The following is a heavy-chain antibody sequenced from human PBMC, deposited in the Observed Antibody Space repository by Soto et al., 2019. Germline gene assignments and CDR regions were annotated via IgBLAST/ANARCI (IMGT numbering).Heavy chain of an antibody. Sequence: EVQLVESGGGLVKPGGSLRLSCAASGFTFSNAWMSWVRQAPGKGLEWVGRIKSKTDGGTTDYAAPVKGRFTISRDDSKNTLYLQMNSLKTEDTAVYYWTTGRAAAGTGYYYGMDVWGQGTTVTVSS. V-gene: IGHV3-15*01. D-gene: IGHD6-13*01. CDR2: IKSKTDGGTT. CDR1: GFTFSNAW. J-gene: IGHJ6*02. CDR3: TTGRAAAGTGYYYGMDV.